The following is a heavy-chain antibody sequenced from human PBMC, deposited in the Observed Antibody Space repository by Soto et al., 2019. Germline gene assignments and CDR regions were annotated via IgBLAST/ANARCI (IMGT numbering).Heavy chain of an antibody. D-gene: IGHD3-22*01. CDR3: ARVATYYYDSSGYYFHY. CDR2: IYPGDSDT. CDR1: GYSFTSYW. J-gene: IGHJ4*02. Sequence: PGESLNISCKGSGYSFTSYWIGLVRQMPGKGLEWMGIIYPGDSDTRYSPSFQGQVTISADKYISTAYLQWSSLKASDTAMYYCARVATYYYDSSGYYFHYWGQGTLVTVSS. V-gene: IGHV5-51*01.